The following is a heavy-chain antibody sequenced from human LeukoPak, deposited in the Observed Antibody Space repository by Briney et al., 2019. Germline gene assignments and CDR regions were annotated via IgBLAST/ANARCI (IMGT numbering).Heavy chain of an antibody. J-gene: IGHJ4*02. CDR2: INPNSGGT. V-gene: IGHV1-2*02. CDR3: ARDSTRRIARIAAAGTFADY. CDR1: GYTFTGYY. Sequence: ASVKVSCKASGYTFTGYYTHWVRQAPGQGLEWMGWINPNSGGTNYAQKFQGRVTMTRDTSISTAYMELSRLRSDGTAVYYCARDSTRRIARIAAAGTFADYWGQGTLVTVSS. D-gene: IGHD6-13*01.